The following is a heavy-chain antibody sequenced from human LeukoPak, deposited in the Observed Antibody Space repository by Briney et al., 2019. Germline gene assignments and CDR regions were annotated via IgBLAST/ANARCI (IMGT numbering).Heavy chain of an antibody. CDR1: GYTFTSYG. CDR3: ARGIGWYSSSWPDSDY. J-gene: IGHJ4*02. Sequence: ASVKVSGKASGYTFTSYGISWVRQAPGQGLEWMGWISAYNGNTNYAQKLQGRVTMTTDTSTSTAYMELRSLRSDDTAVYYCARGIGWYSSSWPDSDYWGQGTLVTVSS. D-gene: IGHD6-13*01. V-gene: IGHV1-18*01. CDR2: ISAYNGNT.